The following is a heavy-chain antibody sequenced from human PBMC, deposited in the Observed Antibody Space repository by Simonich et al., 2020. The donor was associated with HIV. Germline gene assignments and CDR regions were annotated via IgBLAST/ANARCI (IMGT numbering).Heavy chain of an antibody. Sequence: QLQLQESGPGLVKPSETLSLTCTVSGGSISSSSYYWGGIRQPPGKGLEWIGSIYYDGSTSYNPSLKSRVTISVATSKNQFSLRLTSLTAADTAVYYCARRGRIAVTGYYFDYWGQGTLVTVSS. CDR2: IYYDGST. D-gene: IGHD6-19*01. J-gene: IGHJ4*02. V-gene: IGHV4-39*01. CDR1: GGSISSSSYY. CDR3: ARRGRIAVTGYYFDY.